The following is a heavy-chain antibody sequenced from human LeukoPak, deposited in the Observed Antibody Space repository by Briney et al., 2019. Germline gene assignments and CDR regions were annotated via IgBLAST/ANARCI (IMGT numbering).Heavy chain of an antibody. D-gene: IGHD6-19*01. Sequence: SETLSLTCTVSGGSISIGGYYWSWIRQHPGKGLEWIGYIYYSGSTYYSPSLKSRVTISVDTSKNQFSLKLSSVTAADTAVYYCARVGIAVAPPSYYFDYWGQGTLVTVSS. CDR1: GGSISIGGYY. J-gene: IGHJ4*02. V-gene: IGHV4-31*03. CDR3: ARVGIAVAPPSYYFDY. CDR2: IYYSGST.